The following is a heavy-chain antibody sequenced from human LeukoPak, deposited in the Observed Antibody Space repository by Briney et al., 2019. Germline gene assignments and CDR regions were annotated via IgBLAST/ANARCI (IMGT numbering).Heavy chain of an antibody. V-gene: IGHV3-9*01. CDR1: GFTFDDYA. D-gene: IGHD5-18*01. CDR2: ISWNSGSI. CDR3: AKGKSGYSYGYSDYFDY. Sequence: SLRLSCAASGFTFDDYAMHWVRQAPGKGLEWVSGISWNSGSIGYADSVKGRFTISRDNAKNSLYLQMNSLRAEDTALYYCAKGKSGYSYGYSDYFDYWGQGTLVTVSS. J-gene: IGHJ4*02.